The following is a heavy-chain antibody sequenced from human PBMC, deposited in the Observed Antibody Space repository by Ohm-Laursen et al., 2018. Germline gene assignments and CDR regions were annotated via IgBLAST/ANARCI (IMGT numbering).Heavy chain of an antibody. CDR3: ARGWHSAIDP. J-gene: IGHJ5*02. D-gene: IGHD5-24*01. Sequence: SSVKVSCKASGYTFTSYGISWVRQAPGQGLEWMGWINPYDGDTKYAQKLQGRVTMTTDTSTSTAYMELRSLRSDDTAVYYCARGWHSAIDPWGQGTLVTVSS. CDR2: INPYDGDT. CDR1: GYTFTSYG. V-gene: IGHV1-18*01.